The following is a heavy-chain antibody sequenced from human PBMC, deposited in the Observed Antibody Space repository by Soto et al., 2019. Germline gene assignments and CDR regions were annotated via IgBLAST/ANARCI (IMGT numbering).Heavy chain of an antibody. CDR2: LYTRGTT. V-gene: IGHV4-4*07. Sequence: SETLSLTCSVSGASISNFYWSWIRQSAGKGLEWIGRLYTRGTTDYNPSLKSRVTMSIDTSKNRVSLSLTSVTAADTAVYYCAKGGTYYFDSWGQGSVGTVSA. J-gene: IGHJ4*02. CDR3: AKGGTYYFDS. CDR1: GASISNFY. D-gene: IGHD3-16*01.